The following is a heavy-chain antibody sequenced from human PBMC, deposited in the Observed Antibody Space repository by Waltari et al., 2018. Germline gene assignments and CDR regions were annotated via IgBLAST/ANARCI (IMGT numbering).Heavy chain of an antibody. V-gene: IGHV5-10-1*03. J-gene: IGHJ6*02. Sequence: EVQLVQSGAEVKKSGESLTISCKGSGFIFASYWINCRRPMPGKGLGWMGRIDPADSRTYYSPSFQGHVTISVDKSISTAYLQWNSLEASDTAMFYCARQRGGGGPWSDNNDYYGMDVWGQGTTVIVFS. CDR3: ARQRGGGGPWSDNNDYYGMDV. CDR1: GFIFASYW. D-gene: IGHD1-1*01. CDR2: IDPADSRT.